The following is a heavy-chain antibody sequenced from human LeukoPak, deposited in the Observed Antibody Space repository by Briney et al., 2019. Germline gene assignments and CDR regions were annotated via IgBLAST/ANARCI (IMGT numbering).Heavy chain of an antibody. J-gene: IGHJ6*03. CDR3: AKDLRGLSTLYYYYMDV. CDR1: GFTFSSYA. D-gene: IGHD3-16*02. Sequence: AGGSLRLSCAASGFTFSSYAMSWVRQAPGKGLEWVSAISGSGGSTYYADSVKGRFTISRDNSKNTLYLQMNSLRAEDTAVYYCAKDLRGLSTLYYYYMDVWDKEPTVTVSS. CDR2: ISGSGGST. V-gene: IGHV3-23*01.